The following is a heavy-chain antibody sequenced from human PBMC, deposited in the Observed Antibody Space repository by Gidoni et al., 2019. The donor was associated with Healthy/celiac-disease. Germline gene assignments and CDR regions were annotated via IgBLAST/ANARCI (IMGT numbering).Heavy chain of an antibody. J-gene: IGHJ5*02. V-gene: IGHV1-18*01. D-gene: IGHD3-9*01. CDR2: TSGYNGDT. Sequence: QVQLVQSGAEVKKPGAPVKVSCMASGYHLTSYGISWVRQAPGQGLEWPGCTSGYNGDTNYAQKFQGRDTMTADTSTNTAYLELRGLRSDDTAVYYCAREGNYDILTGYYITHPEVWFDPWGQGTLVTVSS. CDR3: AREGNYDILTGYYITHPEVWFDP. CDR1: GYHLTSYG.